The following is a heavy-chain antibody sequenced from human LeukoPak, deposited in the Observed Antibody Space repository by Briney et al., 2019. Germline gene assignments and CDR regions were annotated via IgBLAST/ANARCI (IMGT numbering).Heavy chain of an antibody. CDR3: ARGLRPGWAVTSVRVWFDP. Sequence: SETLSLTCAVYGGSFSDYYWSWIRQPPWEGLEWIGEVSHSGSTTYNPSLKSRVTISVDTSKKQFSLTLSSVTAADTAVYYCARGLRPGWAVTSVRVWFDPWGQGILVTVPS. CDR1: GGSFSDYY. V-gene: IGHV4-34*01. J-gene: IGHJ5*02. CDR2: VSHSGST. D-gene: IGHD4-17*01.